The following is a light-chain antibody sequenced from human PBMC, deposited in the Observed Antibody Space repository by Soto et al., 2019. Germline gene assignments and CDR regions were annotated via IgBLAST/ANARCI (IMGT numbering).Light chain of an antibody. CDR3: TSYTSTYLWL. CDR1: SSDIGGYNY. Sequence: QSALTQPASVAGSPGQSITISCTGTSSDIGGYNYVSWYQQHPGKAPKLMINYVSNRPSGVSNRFSGSKSGNTASLTISGLQAEDEADYYCTSYTSTYLWLFGGGTKLTVL. J-gene: IGLJ2*01. V-gene: IGLV2-14*01. CDR2: YVS.